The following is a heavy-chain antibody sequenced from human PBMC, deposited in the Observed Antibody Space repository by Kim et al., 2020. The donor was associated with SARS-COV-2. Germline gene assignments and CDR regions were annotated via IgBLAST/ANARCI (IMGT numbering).Heavy chain of an antibody. V-gene: IGHV1-2*02. Sequence: YAQKFQGRVTMTRDTSISTAYMELSRLRSDDTAVYYCWVSKDITGTTFDYWGQGTLVTVSS. D-gene: IGHD1-7*01. J-gene: IGHJ4*02. CDR3: WVSKDITGTTFDY.